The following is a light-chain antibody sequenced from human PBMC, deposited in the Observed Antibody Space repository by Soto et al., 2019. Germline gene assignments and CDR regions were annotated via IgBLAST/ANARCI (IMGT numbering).Light chain of an antibody. CDR1: QGISSY. V-gene: IGKV1-8*01. CDR3: QQYYSSWT. Sequence: AIRMTQSPSSFSASTGERVTITCRASQGISSYLAWYQQKPGKAPKLLIYAASTLQSGVPSRFSGSGSGTDFTLTISCLQSEDFATYYCQQYYSSWTFXQGTKVDIK. CDR2: AAS. J-gene: IGKJ1*01.